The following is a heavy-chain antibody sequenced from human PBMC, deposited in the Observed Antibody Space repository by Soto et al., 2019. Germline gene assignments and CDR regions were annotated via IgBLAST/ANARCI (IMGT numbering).Heavy chain of an antibody. CDR2: INPSGGST. CDR1: GYSFTSYY. Sequence: ASVKVSCKASGYSFTSYYMHWVRQAPGQGLEWMGIINPSGGSTSYAQKFQGRVTMTRDTSTSTVYMELSSLRSEDTAVYYCAREGSCSSASCYSGMDVWGQGTMVTVSS. J-gene: IGHJ6*02. CDR3: AREGSCSSASCYSGMDV. V-gene: IGHV1-46*01. D-gene: IGHD2-2*01.